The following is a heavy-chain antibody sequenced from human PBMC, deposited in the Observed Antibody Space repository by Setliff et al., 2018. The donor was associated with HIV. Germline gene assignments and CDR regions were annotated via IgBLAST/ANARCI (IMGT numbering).Heavy chain of an antibody. Sequence: GGSLRLSCAASGFTFSSYRMNWVRQAPGEGLEWVSPISSSSSYIYYADSVKGRFTISRDNAKNSLYLQMNSLRAEDTAVYYCARVVGGYCSSTSCYGGWFDPWGQGTLVTVSS. CDR2: ISSSSSYI. V-gene: IGHV3-21*01. CDR3: ARVVGGYCSSTSCYGGWFDP. D-gene: IGHD2-2*01. J-gene: IGHJ5*02. CDR1: GFTFSSYR.